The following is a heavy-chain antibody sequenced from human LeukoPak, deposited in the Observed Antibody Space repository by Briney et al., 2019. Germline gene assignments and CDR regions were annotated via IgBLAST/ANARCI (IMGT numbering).Heavy chain of an antibody. D-gene: IGHD6-19*01. J-gene: IGHJ4*02. CDR3: AKDRQWLAYYFDY. CDR2: ISGSGGST. CDR1: GFTFSNYA. V-gene: IGHV3-23*01. Sequence: PGGSLRLSCAASGFTFSNYAMSWVRQAPGKGLEWVSAISGSGGSTYYADSVKGRLTISRDNSKNTLYLQMNSLRAEDTAVYYCAKDRQWLAYYFDYWGQGTLVTVSS.